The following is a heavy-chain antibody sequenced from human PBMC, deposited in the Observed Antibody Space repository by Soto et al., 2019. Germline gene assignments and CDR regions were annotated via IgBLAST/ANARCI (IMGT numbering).Heavy chain of an antibody. CDR2: ISASGGTA. Sequence: GGSLRLSCAASGFMFSSYAMSWVRQAPGKGLEWVSSISASGGTANLADSVEGRCTISRDNSKSTLYLQMNSLRAEDTAVYYCAKLTYPSDSTGYYYERVSGWIDSWGQGTLVTVSS. V-gene: IGHV3-23*01. CDR3: AKLTYPSDSTGYYYERVSGWIDS. CDR1: GFMFSSYA. J-gene: IGHJ5*01. D-gene: IGHD3-22*01.